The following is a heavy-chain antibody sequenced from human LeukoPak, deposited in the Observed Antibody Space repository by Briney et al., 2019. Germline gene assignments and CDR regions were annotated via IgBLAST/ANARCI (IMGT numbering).Heavy chain of an antibody. V-gene: IGHV3-15*01. CDR2: IKSKTDGGTT. D-gene: IGHD6-6*01. CDR1: GFTFSNAW. Sequence: GGSLRLSCAASGFTFSNAWMSWVRQAPGKGLEWVGRIKSKTDGGTTDYAAPVKGRFTISRDDSKNTLYLQMNSLKTEDTAVYYCTTEYSSSYLYYYYYYMDVWGKGTTVTVSS. J-gene: IGHJ6*03. CDR3: TTEYSSSYLYYYYYYMDV.